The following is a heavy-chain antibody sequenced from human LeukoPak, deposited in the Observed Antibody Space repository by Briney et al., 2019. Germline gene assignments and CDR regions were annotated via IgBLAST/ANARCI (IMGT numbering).Heavy chain of an antibody. CDR2: ISAYNGNT. D-gene: IGHD3-16*02. CDR3: ARVPGLRLGELSFDY. CDR1: GYTFTRYG. Sequence: ASVTVSFQASGYTFTRYGISWVRQAPGQGLEWMGWISAYNGNTNYAQKLQGRVTMTTDTSTSTAYMELRSLRSDDTAVYYCARVPGLRLGELSFDYWGQGTLVTASS. V-gene: IGHV1-18*01. J-gene: IGHJ4*02.